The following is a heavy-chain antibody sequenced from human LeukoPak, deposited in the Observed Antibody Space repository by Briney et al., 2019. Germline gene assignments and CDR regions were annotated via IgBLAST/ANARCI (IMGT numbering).Heavy chain of an antibody. D-gene: IGHD3-10*01. CDR3: AKDRRGVFDF. Sequence: GGPLRLSCSAWVLTLKIYPMTWAPRARGEGLEGVSAITGSGDYTYYTDSVEGRVTISRDNSKNTVYLQMNSLRVEDTAVYYCAKDRRGVFDFWGQGTLVTVSS. J-gene: IGHJ4*02. V-gene: IGHV3-23*01. CDR1: VLTLKIYP. CDR2: ITGSGDYT.